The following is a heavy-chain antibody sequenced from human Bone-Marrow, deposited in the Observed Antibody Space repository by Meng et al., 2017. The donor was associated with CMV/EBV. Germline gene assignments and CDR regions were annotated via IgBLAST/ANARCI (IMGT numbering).Heavy chain of an antibody. Sequence: GESLKISCVASGFTFSSYWMTWVRQAPGKGLEWVANIKRDGSEKYYVGSVRGRFTISRDNAKNSLYLRMNSLRAEDTAVYYCARRSSSFDYWGQGTRVTGSS. CDR2: IKRDGSEK. CDR1: GFTFSSYW. V-gene: IGHV3-7*01. D-gene: IGHD6-6*01. CDR3: ARRSSSFDY. J-gene: IGHJ4*02.